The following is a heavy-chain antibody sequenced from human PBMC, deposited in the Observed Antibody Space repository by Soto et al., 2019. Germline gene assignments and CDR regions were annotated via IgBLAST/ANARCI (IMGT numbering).Heavy chain of an antibody. CDR2: INSWSNYI. CDR3: ATFSPGGEQWLVPG. J-gene: IGHJ3*01. V-gene: IGHV3-21*04. CDR1: GFTFSTYA. D-gene: IGHD6-19*01. Sequence: GGSLRLSCAASGFTFSTYAVNWVRQAPGKGLGWVSSINSWSNYIYYADSVKGRFTISRDNSKNTLYLQMNSLRAEDTAVYYCATFSPGGEQWLVPGWGQGTMVTVSS.